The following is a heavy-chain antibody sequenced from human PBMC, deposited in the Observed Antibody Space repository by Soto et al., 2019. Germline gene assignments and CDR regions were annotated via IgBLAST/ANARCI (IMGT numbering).Heavy chain of an antibody. Sequence: QVQLQQWGAGLLKPSETXXXTCAVYGGSXXGXXXSWIRQPPGKVLAWNGEINHSGSTSYNPSLKSRVTISVDTSKNQFPLKVSAVTTAETAVYYCARGYGAPRAADRGQGTLVTVST. D-gene: IGHD4-17*01. CDR1: GGSXXGXX. J-gene: IGHJ4*02. CDR2: INHSGST. V-gene: IGHV4-34*01. CDR3: ARGYGAPRAAD.